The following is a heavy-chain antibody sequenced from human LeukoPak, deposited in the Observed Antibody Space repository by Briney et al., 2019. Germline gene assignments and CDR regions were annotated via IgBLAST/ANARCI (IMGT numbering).Heavy chain of an antibody. CDR1: GFSFSRYT. V-gene: IGHV3-7*01. J-gene: IGHJ3*01. CDR3: AREVPGVMVAFDL. D-gene: IGHD2-2*01. CDR2: IEKHGSAD. Sequence: GGSLRLSCAASGFSFSRYTMNWVRQAPGKGLEWLANIEKHGSADYYVDSVKGRFTISRDNAKNSLSLQLDSLRVEDTAVYYCAREVPGVMVAFDLWGQGTMVTVSS.